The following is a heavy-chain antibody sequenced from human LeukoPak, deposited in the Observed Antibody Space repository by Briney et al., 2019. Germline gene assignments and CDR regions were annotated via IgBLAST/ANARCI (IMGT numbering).Heavy chain of an antibody. CDR2: ISSSRTYI. Sequence: GGSLRLSCAASGFDFSSYSMSWVRQGPGKGLEWVSYISSSRTYIYYADSVKGRFTISRDNAKNSLYLQMNSLRAEDTAVYYCAGAYYVGYSYGRNHYWYFDLWGRGTLVTVSS. J-gene: IGHJ2*01. CDR3: AGAYYVGYSYGRNHYWYFDL. V-gene: IGHV3-21*01. CDR1: GFDFSSYS. D-gene: IGHD5-18*01.